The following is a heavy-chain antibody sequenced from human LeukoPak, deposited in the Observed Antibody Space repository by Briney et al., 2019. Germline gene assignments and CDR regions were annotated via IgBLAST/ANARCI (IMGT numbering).Heavy chain of an antibody. CDR1: GYTFTSYY. CDR2: INPSGGST. J-gene: IGHJ6*02. Sequence: GASVKVSCKASGYTFTSYYMHWVRQAPGQGLEWMGIINPSGGSTSYAQKFQGRVTMTRDTSTGTVYMELSSLRSEDTAVYYCARSLGYCSSTSCYSAYGMDVWGQGTTVTVSS. CDR3: ARSLGYCSSTSCYSAYGMDV. V-gene: IGHV1-46*01. D-gene: IGHD2-2*01.